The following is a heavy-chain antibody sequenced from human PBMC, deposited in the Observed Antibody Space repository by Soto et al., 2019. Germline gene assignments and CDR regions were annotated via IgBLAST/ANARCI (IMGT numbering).Heavy chain of an antibody. D-gene: IGHD3-3*01. CDR3: ARGRVALSYDFWSGYPAFDY. J-gene: IGHJ4*02. V-gene: IGHV4-34*01. CDR2: INHSGST. CDR1: GGSFSGYY. Sequence: QVQLQQWGAGLLKPSETLSLTCAVYGGSFSGYYWSWIRQPPGKGLEWIGEINHSGSTNYNPSLKSRVTISVDTSKNQFSLKLTSVTAADTAVYYCARGRVALSYDFWSGYPAFDYWGQGTLVTVSS.